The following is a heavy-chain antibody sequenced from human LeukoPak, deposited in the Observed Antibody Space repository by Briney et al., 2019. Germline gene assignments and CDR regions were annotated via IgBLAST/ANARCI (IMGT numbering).Heavy chain of an antibody. CDR2: IYTIGST. V-gene: IGHV4-4*07. Sequence: SETLSLTCTVSGGSISSYYWSWIRQPAGKGLEWIGRIYTIGSTNYNPSLKSRVNRSVDTSENQFSLKLSSVTAADTAVYYCAREEIVVVPAATNYYYYGMDVWGQGTTVTVSS. CDR3: AREEIVVVPAATNYYYYGMDV. D-gene: IGHD2-2*01. CDR1: GGSISSYY. J-gene: IGHJ6*02.